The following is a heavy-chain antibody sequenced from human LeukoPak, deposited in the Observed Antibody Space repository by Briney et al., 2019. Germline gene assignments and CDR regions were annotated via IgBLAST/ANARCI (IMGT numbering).Heavy chain of an antibody. J-gene: IGHJ4*02. CDR1: GFTFSSYA. CDR3: AKVGSVAAAGTYHVDY. V-gene: IGHV3-23*01. D-gene: IGHD6-13*01. CDR2: ISGSGGST. Sequence: GGSMRLSCAASGFTFSSYAMSWVRQAPGKGLEWVSAISGSGGSTYYADSVKGRFTISRDNSKNTLYLQMNSLRAEDTAVYYCAKVGSVAAAGTYHVDYWGQGTLVTVSS.